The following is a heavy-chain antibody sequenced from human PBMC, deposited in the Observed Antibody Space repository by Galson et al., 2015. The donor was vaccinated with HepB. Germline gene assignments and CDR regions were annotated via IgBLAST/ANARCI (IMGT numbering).Heavy chain of an antibody. Sequence: SVKVSCKASGYTFTSYGISWVRQAPGQGLEWMGWISAYNGNTNYAQKLQGRVTVTTDTSTSTAYMELRSLRSDDTAVYYCARDARGYCSSTRCYTGWFDPWGQGTLVTVSS. CDR1: GYTFTSYG. CDR2: ISAYNGNT. D-gene: IGHD2-2*02. J-gene: IGHJ5*02. CDR3: ARDARGYCSSTRCYTGWFDP. V-gene: IGHV1-18*04.